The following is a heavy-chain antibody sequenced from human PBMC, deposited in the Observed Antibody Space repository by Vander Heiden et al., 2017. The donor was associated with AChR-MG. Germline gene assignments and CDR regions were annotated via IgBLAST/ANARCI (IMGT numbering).Heavy chain of an antibody. CDR1: GYTFTSYA. D-gene: IGHD6-6*01. J-gene: IGHJ4*02. CDR2: INAGNGNT. V-gene: IGHV1-3*01. CDR3: ARDLDGIAALLDY. Sequence: QVQLVQSGAEVKKPGASVKVSCKASGYTFTSYAMHWVRQAPGQRLEWMGWINAGNGNTKYSQKFQGRVTITRDTSASTAYMELSSLRSEDTAVYYCARDLDGIAALLDYWGQGTLVTVSS.